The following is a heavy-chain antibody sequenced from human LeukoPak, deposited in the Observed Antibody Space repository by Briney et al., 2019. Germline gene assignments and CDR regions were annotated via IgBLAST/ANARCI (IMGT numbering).Heavy chain of an antibody. CDR3: ARVGTLFGVAHP. J-gene: IGHJ5*02. Sequence: ASVKVSCKASGYTFTSYGISWVRQAPGQGLEWMGWISAYNGNTNYAQKLQGRVTMTTDTSTSTACMELRSLRSDDTAVYYCARVGTLFGVAHPWGQGTLVTVSS. D-gene: IGHD3-3*01. CDR2: ISAYNGNT. V-gene: IGHV1-18*01. CDR1: GYTFTSYG.